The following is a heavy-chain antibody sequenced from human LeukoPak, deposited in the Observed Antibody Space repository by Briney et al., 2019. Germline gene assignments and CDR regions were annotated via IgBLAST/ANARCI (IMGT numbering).Heavy chain of an antibody. D-gene: IGHD3-10*02. Sequence: GGSLRLSCAASGFKFSSYSMKWVRQAPGKGLEWVSFISSSSSYIYYADSVKGRFTISRDNAKNSLYLQMNSLRAEDTAVYYCAELGITMIGGVWGKGPTVPISS. CDR2: ISSSSSYI. V-gene: IGHV3-21*01. CDR3: AELGITMIGGV. CDR1: GFKFSSYS. J-gene: IGHJ6*04.